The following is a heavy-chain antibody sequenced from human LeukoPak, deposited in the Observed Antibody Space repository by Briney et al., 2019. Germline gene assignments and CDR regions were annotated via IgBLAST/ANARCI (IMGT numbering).Heavy chain of an antibody. Sequence: ASVKVSCKASGYTFTSYAIHWVRQAPGQRLEWMGWINAGNGNTKYSQKFQGRVTITRDTSASTAYMDLSNLRSGDTAMYYCARDGGCSGGTCYSGYFQHRGQGTLVTVSS. J-gene: IGHJ1*01. D-gene: IGHD2-15*01. CDR2: INAGNGNT. V-gene: IGHV1-3*01. CDR1: GYTFTSYA. CDR3: ARDGGCSGGTCYSGYFQH.